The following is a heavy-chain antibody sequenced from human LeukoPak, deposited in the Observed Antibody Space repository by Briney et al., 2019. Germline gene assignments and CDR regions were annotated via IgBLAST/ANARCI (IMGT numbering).Heavy chain of an antibody. CDR1: GGTFSGYY. CDR2: INPNSGGT. D-gene: IGHD6-6*01. CDR3: ARVDSSSSHDAFDI. V-gene: IGHV1-2*02. Sequence: ASVKISCKASGGTFSGYYMHWVRQAPGQGLEWMGWINPNSGGTNYAQKLQGRVTMTTDTSTSTAYMELRSLRSDDTAVYYCARVDSSSSHDAFDIWGQGTMVTVSS. J-gene: IGHJ3*02.